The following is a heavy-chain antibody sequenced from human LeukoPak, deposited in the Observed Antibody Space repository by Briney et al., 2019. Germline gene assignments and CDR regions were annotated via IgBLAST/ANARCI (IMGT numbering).Heavy chain of an antibody. J-gene: IGHJ1*01. CDR1: GVSFSGYY. D-gene: IGHD6-13*01. Sequence: SETLSLTCAVYGVSFSGYYWSWIRQPPGKGLEWIGEINHSGSTNYNPSLKSRVTISVDTSKNQFSLKLSSVTAADTAVYYCARDIVPRQQLAKVYFQHWGQDTLVTVSS. CDR2: INHSGST. CDR3: ARDIVPRQQLAKVYFQH. V-gene: IGHV4-34*01.